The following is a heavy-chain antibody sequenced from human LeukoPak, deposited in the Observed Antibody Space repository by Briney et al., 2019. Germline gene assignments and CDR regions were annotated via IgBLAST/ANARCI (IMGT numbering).Heavy chain of an antibody. J-gene: IGHJ4*02. V-gene: IGHV4-38-2*02. Sequence: SETLSLTCTVSGYSISSGYYWGWIRQPPGKGLEWIGSIYHSGSTYYNPSLKSRVTISVDTSKNQFSLKLSSVTAADTAVYYCARYSSSSLGFDYWGQGTPVTVSS. CDR2: IYHSGST. CDR1: GYSISSGYY. D-gene: IGHD6-6*01. CDR3: ARYSSSSLGFDY.